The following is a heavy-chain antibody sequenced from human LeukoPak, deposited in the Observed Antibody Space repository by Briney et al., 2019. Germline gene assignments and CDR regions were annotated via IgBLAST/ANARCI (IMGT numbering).Heavy chain of an antibody. Sequence: GASVKVSCKASGGTFISYVISWVRQAPGQGLEGRGGIIPIIGTPKYAQKFQDRVTINPDKTTSTAFMELSTLRSEDTAVYYCARGRKGSSSYGLSNWFDPWGQGTLVTVSS. J-gene: IGHJ5*02. V-gene: IGHV1-69*06. CDR2: IIPIIGTP. CDR1: GGTFISYV. D-gene: IGHD6-13*01. CDR3: ARGRKGSSSYGLSNWFDP.